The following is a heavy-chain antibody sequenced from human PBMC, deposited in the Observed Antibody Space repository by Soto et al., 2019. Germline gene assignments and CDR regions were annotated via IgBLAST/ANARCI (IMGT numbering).Heavy chain of an antibody. V-gene: IGHV4-31*03. J-gene: IGHJ4*02. Sequence: SETLSLTCTVSGGSISSGNYYWCWIRQHPGKGLEWIGYIYYSGSTSYNPSLKSRVTISVDTSKNQFSLKLSSVTAADTAVYYCARSGYSYGPNPLLYWGQGTLVTVSS. CDR3: ARSGYSYGPNPLLY. D-gene: IGHD5-18*01. CDR2: IYYSGST. CDR1: GGSISSGNYY.